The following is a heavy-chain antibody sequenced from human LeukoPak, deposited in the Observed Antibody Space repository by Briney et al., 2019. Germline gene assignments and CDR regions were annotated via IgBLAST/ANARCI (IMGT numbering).Heavy chain of an antibody. CDR1: GGTISGYN. J-gene: IGHJ4*02. Sequence: PSVTLSLTCTVSGGTISGYNWSWHPQPQGKGLERIGNIYYGWTNNYNHSLRRRVTMSVDTSKNQFSLKLSSVTAADTAMYYCAREGRQDYVYFDHWGQGSLVTVSS. CDR2: IYYGWTN. CDR3: AREGRQDYVYFDH. D-gene: IGHD4-17*01. V-gene: IGHV4-59*01.